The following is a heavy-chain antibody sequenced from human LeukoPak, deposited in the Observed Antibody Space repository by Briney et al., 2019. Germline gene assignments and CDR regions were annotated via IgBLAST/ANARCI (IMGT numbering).Heavy chain of an antibody. Sequence: GGSLRLSCAASGFTFSSYAMHWVRQAPGKGLEWVAVISYDGSNKYYADSVKGRFTISRDNSKNTLYLQMNSLRAEDTAVYYCARDRFDRWWTPYYFDYWGQKTLVTVSS. V-gene: IGHV3-30-3*01. CDR3: ARDRFDRWWTPYYFDY. CDR2: ISYDGSNK. J-gene: IGHJ4*02. D-gene: IGHD2-15*01. CDR1: GFTFSSYA.